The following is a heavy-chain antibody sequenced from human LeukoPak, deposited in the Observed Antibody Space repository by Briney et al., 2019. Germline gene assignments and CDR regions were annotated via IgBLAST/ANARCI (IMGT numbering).Heavy chain of an antibody. Sequence: SETLSLTCTVSGGSISSYYWNWIRQPPGKGLEWIGYIYYSGSTNYNPSLKSRVTISVDTSKNQFSLKLSSVTAADTAVYYCARENSSGYSYGWFDPWGQGTLVTVSS. CDR3: ARENSSGYSYGWFDP. J-gene: IGHJ5*02. CDR2: IYYSGST. CDR1: GGSISSYY. D-gene: IGHD3-22*01. V-gene: IGHV4-59*08.